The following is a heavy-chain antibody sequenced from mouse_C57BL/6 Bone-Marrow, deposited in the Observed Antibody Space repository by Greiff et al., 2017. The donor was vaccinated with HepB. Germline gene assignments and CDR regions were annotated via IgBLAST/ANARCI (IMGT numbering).Heavy chain of an antibody. CDR1: GYTFTSYG. V-gene: IGHV1-81*01. CDR2: IYPRSGNT. D-gene: IGHD1-1*01. J-gene: IGHJ1*03. Sequence: QVHVKQSGAELARPGASVKLSCKASGYTFTSYGISWVKQRTGQGLEWIGEIYPRSGNTYYNEKFKGKATLTADKSSSTAYMELRSLTSEDSAVYFCARPLRYWYFDVWGTGTTVTVSS. CDR3: ARPLRYWYFDV.